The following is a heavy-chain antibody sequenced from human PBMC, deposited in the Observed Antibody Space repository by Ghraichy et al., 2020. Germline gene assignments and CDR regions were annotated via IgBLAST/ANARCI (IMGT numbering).Heavy chain of an antibody. CDR1: GGSISSYY. Sequence: SETLSLTCTVSGGSISSYYWSWIRQPPGKGLEWIGYIYTSGSTNYNPSLKSRVTISVDTSKNQFSLKLSSVTAADTAVYYCARTVLSGYDLDYFDYWGQGTLVTVSS. J-gene: IGHJ4*02. CDR3: ARTVLSGYDLDYFDY. CDR2: IYTSGST. V-gene: IGHV4-4*09. D-gene: IGHD5-12*01.